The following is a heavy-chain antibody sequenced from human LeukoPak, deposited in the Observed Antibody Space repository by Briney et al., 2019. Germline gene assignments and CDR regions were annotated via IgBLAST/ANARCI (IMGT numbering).Heavy chain of an antibody. CDR1: GFTFSSYG. V-gene: IGHV3-30*18. D-gene: IGHD4-17*01. J-gene: IGHJ4*02. CDR3: AKDLGYGDLRGFDY. Sequence: PGRSLRLSCAAPGFTFSSYGMHWVRQAPGKGLEWVAVISYDGSNKYYADSVKGRFTISRDNSKNTLYLQMNSLRAEDTAVYYCAKDLGYGDLRGFDYWGQGTLVTVSS. CDR2: ISYDGSNK.